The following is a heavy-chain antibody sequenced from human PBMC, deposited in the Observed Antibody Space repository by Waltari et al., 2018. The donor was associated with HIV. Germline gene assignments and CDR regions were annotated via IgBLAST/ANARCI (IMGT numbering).Heavy chain of an antibody. CDR1: GGSVSSYY. Sequence: QVQLQESGPGLVKPSETLSLTCTVPGGSVSSYYWNWFRQPPGEGLEWIAYIYNSGSTDYNPSLKRRVTISVDTSKNQFSLELGSVTAADTAVYYCARGRHRSGYSLWYFDLWGRGTLVTVSS. D-gene: IGHD3-22*01. V-gene: IGHV4-59*02. CDR3: ARGRHRSGYSLWYFDL. J-gene: IGHJ2*01. CDR2: IYNSGST.